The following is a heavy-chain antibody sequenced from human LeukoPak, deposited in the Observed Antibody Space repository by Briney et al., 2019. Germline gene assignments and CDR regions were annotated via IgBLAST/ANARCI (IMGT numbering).Heavy chain of an antibody. V-gene: IGHV3-21*01. CDR2: ISSSSSYI. D-gene: IGHD3-22*01. CDR3: ARVLGGDSSGYYYGDYYGMDV. CDR1: GFTFSSYS. Sequence: GGSLRLSCAASGFTFSSYSMNWVRQAPGKGLEWVSSISSSSSYIYYADSVKGRFTISRDNAKNSLYLQMNSLRAEDTAVYYCARVLGGDSSGYYYGDYYGMDVWGQGATVTVSS. J-gene: IGHJ6*02.